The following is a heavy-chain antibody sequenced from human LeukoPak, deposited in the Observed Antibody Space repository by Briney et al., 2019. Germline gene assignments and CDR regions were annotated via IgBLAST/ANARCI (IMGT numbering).Heavy chain of an antibody. CDR1: GFIFSSDS. V-gene: IGHV3-21*01. Sequence: PGGSLRLSCAGSGFIFSSDSMNWVRQAPGKGLEWVSSISSSSSYIYYADSVKGRFTISRDNAKNSLYLQMNSLRAEDTAVYYCARTSGRNDYYGMDVWGQGTTVTVSS. D-gene: IGHD3-10*01. CDR2: ISSSSSYI. CDR3: ARTSGRNDYYGMDV. J-gene: IGHJ6*02.